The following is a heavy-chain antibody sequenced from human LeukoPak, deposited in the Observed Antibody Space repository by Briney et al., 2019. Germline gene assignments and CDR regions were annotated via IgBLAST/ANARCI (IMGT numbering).Heavy chain of an antibody. CDR3: ARDSQTTVTTIYYYYYYMDV. D-gene: IGHD4-17*01. V-gene: IGHV1-18*01. J-gene: IGHJ6*03. CDR1: VYTFTSYG. Sequence: ASVKVSCKSSVYTFTSYGISWVRQAPGQGLEWMGWISAYNGNTNYAQKLQGRVTMTTDTSTSTAYMELRSLRSDDTAVYYCARDSQTTVTTIYYYYYYMDVWGKGTTVTVSS. CDR2: ISAYNGNT.